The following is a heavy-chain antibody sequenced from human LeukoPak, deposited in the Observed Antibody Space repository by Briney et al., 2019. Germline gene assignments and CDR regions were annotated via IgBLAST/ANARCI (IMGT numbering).Heavy chain of an antibody. CDR2: INHNNGGT. V-gene: IGHV1-2*02. J-gene: IGHJ5*02. D-gene: IGHD2-15*01. CDR1: GYTVTAYY. CDR3: AGGYCSGRSCFVGWLDP. Sequence: GASVKVSCETFGYTVTAYYIHWVRQAPGQGLEWMGWINHNNGGTNYAQKFRGRVTMTRDTSISTAYLEITRLRSDDTAMYYCAGGYCSGRSCFVGWLDPWGQGTLVSVSS.